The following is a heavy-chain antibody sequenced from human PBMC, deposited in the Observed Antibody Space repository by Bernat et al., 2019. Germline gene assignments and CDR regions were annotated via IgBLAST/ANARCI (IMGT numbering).Heavy chain of an antibody. CDR1: GFTFSSYW. J-gene: IGHJ6*02. CDR3: ARAELLWFGEFSHGMDV. Sequence: EVQLVESGGGLVQPGGSLRLSCAASGFTFSSYWMHWVRQAPGKGLVWVSRINSDGSSTSYADSVKGRFTISRDNAKNTLYLQMNRLRAEDTAVYYCARAELLWFGEFSHGMDVWGQGTTVTVSS. CDR2: INSDGSST. V-gene: IGHV3-74*01. D-gene: IGHD3-10*01.